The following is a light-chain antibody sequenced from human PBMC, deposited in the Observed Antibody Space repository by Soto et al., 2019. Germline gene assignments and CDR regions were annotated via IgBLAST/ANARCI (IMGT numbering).Light chain of an antibody. CDR1: SSDVGGYNY. CDR2: EVT. Sequence: QSALAQPASVSGSPGQSITISCTGTSSDVGGYNYVSWYQQQPAKAPKLMIYEVTWRPSGVSNHFSGSKSGNTASLTISGLQAEDEADYYCSSYTSSSTYVFRTGTKVTVL. J-gene: IGLJ1*01. CDR3: SSYTSSSTYV. V-gene: IGLV2-14*01.